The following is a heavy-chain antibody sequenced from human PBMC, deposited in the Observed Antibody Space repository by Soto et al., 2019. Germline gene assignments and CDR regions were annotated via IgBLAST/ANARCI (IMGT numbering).Heavy chain of an antibody. J-gene: IGHJ6*02. CDR2: INSDASST. D-gene: IGHD1-26*01. CDR1: GFTFNIYW. Sequence: EVQLVESGGGLVQPGGSLRLSCAASGFTFNIYWMHWVRQAPVKGLVWVSRINSDASSTNYAESVKGRFTISRDNAKNTLYLQMNSLRVEDTAVYYCARGVRSGSYPYYYDAMDVWGQGTTVTVSS. V-gene: IGHV3-74*01. CDR3: ARGVRSGSYPYYYDAMDV.